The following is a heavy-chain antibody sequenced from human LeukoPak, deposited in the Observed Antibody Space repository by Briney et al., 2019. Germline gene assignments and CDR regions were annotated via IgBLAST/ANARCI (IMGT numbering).Heavy chain of an antibody. D-gene: IGHD5-12*01. J-gene: IGHJ4*02. Sequence: RRSLRLSCAASGFTYISYGMHWVRQAPGKGLEWVAVISYDRSNKYYADSVKGRFTISRDNSKNTLYLEMNSLRAEDTAVYYCAKERWLRFFDYWGQGTLVTVSS. V-gene: IGHV3-30*18. CDR2: ISYDRSNK. CDR3: AKERWLRFFDY. CDR1: GFTYISYG.